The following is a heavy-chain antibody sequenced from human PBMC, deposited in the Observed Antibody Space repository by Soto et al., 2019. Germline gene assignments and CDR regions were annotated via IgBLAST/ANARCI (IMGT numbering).Heavy chain of an antibody. V-gene: IGHV3-23*01. CDR1: GFTFSSYA. J-gene: IGHJ6*03. CDR2: ISGSGGST. D-gene: IGHD3-9*01. CDR3: AKTAYYDILTGYSPTLYYYYYMDV. Sequence: GSLRLSCPASGFTFSSYAMSWVRQDPGKGLEWFLSISGSGGSTYYADSVKGRFTISRDNSKNTLYLQMNSLRAEDTAVYYCAKTAYYDILTGYSPTLYYYYYMDVWGKGT.